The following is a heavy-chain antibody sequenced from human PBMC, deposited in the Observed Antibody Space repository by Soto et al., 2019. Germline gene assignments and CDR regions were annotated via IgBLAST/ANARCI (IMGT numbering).Heavy chain of an antibody. Sequence: DVQLVESGGGLIQPGGSLRLSCAAFGLTVSGKKYLAWVRQAPGKGLEWLSGLYDVDGTSYADSVKGRFTVSRDSSQSVVYLQMHSLRPDDTAVYYCASWQLQEHAYDIWGLGTAVTVSS. J-gene: IGHJ3*02. CDR2: LYDVDGT. V-gene: IGHV3-53*01. D-gene: IGHD1-1*01. CDR3: ASWQLQEHAYDI. CDR1: GLTVSGKKY.